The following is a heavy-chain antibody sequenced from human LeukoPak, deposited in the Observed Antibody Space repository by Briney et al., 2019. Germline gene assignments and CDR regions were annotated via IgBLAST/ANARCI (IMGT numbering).Heavy chain of an antibody. CDR1: GYTFTGYY. CDR2: INTNTGNP. Sequence: ASVKVSCKASGYTFTGYYMHWVRQAPGQGLEWMGWINTNTGNPTYAQGFTGRFAFSLDISVSTAYLQISSLKAEDTAVYYCARRAWNCSGGSCYDYWGQGTLVTVSS. V-gene: IGHV7-4-1*02. CDR3: ARRAWNCSGGSCYDY. J-gene: IGHJ4*02. D-gene: IGHD2-15*01.